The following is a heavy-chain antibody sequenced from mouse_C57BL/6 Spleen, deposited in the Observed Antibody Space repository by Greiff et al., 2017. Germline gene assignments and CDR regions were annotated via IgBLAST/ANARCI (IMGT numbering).Heavy chain of an antibody. Sequence: DVHLVESGGGLVKPGGSLKLSCAASGFTFSSYAMSWVRQTPEKRLEWVATISDGGSYTYYPDNVKGRFTISRDNAKNNLYLQMSHLKSEDTAMYYCARDNPPYYFDYWGQGTTLTVSS. V-gene: IGHV5-4*01. CDR3: ARDNPPYYFDY. J-gene: IGHJ2*01. CDR2: ISDGGSYT. CDR1: GFTFSSYA.